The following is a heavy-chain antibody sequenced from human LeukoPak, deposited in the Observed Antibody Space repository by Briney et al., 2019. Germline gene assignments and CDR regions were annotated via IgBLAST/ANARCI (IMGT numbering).Heavy chain of an antibody. CDR1: GFTLSSYE. CDR2: ISRSRSGSTI. CDR3: AKFDILTEEPDFDY. J-gene: IGHJ4*02. Sequence: GGSLRLSCAASGFTLSSYEMNWVRQAPGKGLDWVSYISRSRSGSTIYYADSVKGRFTISRDNAKNSLYLEMNSLRAEDTALYYCAKFDILTEEPDFDYWGQGTLVTVSS. V-gene: IGHV3-48*03. D-gene: IGHD3-9*01.